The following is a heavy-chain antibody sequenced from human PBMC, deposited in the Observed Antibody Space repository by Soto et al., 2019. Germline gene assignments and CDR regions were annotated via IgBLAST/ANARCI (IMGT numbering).Heavy chain of an antibody. V-gene: IGHV4-4*08. CDR2: IYYSGTT. D-gene: IGHD3-9*01. CDR1: GGSIGSYY. J-gene: IGHJ6*02. CDR3: AIERYFDWLLMGYYGMDV. Sequence: SETLSLTCTVSGGSIGSYYWTWIRQSPGKGLEWIGCIYYSGTTKYNPSLKSRVTISVDTSKNQFSLKLSSVTAADTAVYYCAIERYFDWLLMGYYGMDVWGQGTTVTVSS.